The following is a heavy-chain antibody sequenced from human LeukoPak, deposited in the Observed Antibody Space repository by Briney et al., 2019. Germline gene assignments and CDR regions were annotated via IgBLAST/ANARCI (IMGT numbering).Heavy chain of an antibody. J-gene: IGHJ4*02. Sequence: SETLSLTCTVSGGSISSYYLSWIRQPPGKGLEWIGYIYYSGSTNYNPSLKSRVTISVDTSKNQFSLKLSSVTAADTAVYYCARVGLGYSSSWYNLRYYFDYWGQGTLVTVSS. V-gene: IGHV4-59*01. CDR3: ARVGLGYSSSWYNLRYYFDY. D-gene: IGHD6-13*01. CDR1: GGSISSYY. CDR2: IYYSGST.